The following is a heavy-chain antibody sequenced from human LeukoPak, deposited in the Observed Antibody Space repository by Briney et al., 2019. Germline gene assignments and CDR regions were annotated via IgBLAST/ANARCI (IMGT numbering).Heavy chain of an antibody. CDR1: GFTFSSYS. J-gene: IGHJ6*03. V-gene: IGHV3-48*04. D-gene: IGHD2-2*01. CDR3: ARVPAANMYYYYYYMDV. Sequence: GGSLRLSCAASGFTFSSYSMNWARQAPGKGLEWVSYISSSSSTIYYADSVKGRFTISRDNAKNSLYLQMNSLRAEDTAVYYCARVPAANMYYYYYYMDVWGKGTTVTVSS. CDR2: ISSSSSTI.